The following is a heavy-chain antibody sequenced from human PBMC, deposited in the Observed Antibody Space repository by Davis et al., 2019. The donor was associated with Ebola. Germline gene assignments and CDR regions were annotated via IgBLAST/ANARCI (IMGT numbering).Heavy chain of an antibody. Sequence: PGGSLRLSCAASGFTFSSYAMHWVRQAPGKGLEWVAVISYDGSNKYYADSVKGRFTISRDNSKNTLYLQMNSLRAEDTAVYYCHSSLSDWGQGTLVTVSS. D-gene: IGHD6-6*01. CDR1: GFTFSSYA. CDR2: ISYDGSNK. CDR3: HSSLSD. V-gene: IGHV3-30-3*01. J-gene: IGHJ4*02.